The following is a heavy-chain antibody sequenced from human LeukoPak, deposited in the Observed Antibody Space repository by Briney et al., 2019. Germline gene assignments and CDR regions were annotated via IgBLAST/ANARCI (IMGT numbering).Heavy chain of an antibody. CDR3: ASTILYYYDSSGYFDY. V-gene: IGHV4-4*07. D-gene: IGHD3-22*01. J-gene: IGHJ4*02. CDR2: IYTSGST. CDR1: GGSISSYY. Sequence: SETLSLTCTVSGGSISSYYWSWIRQPAGKGLEWLGRIYTSGSTNYNPSLKSRVTMSVDTSKNQFSLKLSSVTAADTAVYYCASTILYYYDSSGYFDYWGQGTLVTVSS.